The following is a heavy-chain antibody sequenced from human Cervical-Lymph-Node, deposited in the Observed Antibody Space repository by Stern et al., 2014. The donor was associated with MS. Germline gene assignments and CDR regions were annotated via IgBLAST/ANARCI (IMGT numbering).Heavy chain of an antibody. J-gene: IGHJ6*02. Sequence: QVTLKESGPTLVKPTQTLTLTCTFSGFSLSTSGVGVGWVRQPPGKALDWLALVYWDDDKRYSPSLKSRLTITKDTSKNQVVLTMTNMDPVDTGTYYCAGVTRATRYYYGMDVWGQGTTVTVSS. CDR3: AGVTRATRYYYGMDV. CDR1: GFSLSTSGVG. V-gene: IGHV2-5*02. D-gene: IGHD3-10*01. CDR2: VYWDDDK.